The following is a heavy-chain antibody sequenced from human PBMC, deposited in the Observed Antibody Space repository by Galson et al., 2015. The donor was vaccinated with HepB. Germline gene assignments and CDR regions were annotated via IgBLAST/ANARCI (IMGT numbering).Heavy chain of an antibody. CDR2: ISYDGSNK. D-gene: IGHD3-22*01. Sequence: SLRLSCAASGFTFSSYAMHWVRQAPGKGLEWVAVISYDGSNKYYADSVKGRFTISRDNSKNTLYLQMNSLRAEDTAVYYCAREGGYYDSSGYYYSPDSYYGMDVWGQGTTVTVSS. V-gene: IGHV3-30*04. J-gene: IGHJ6*02. CDR3: AREGGYYDSSGYYYSPDSYYGMDV. CDR1: GFTFSSYA.